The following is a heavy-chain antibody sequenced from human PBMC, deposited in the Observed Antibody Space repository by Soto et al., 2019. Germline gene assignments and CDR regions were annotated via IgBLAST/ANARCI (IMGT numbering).Heavy chain of an antibody. J-gene: IGHJ4*02. CDR2: ISYDGSNK. D-gene: IGHD3-3*01. CDR3: AKDGRRFLEWLLSIYFDY. CDR1: GFTFSSYG. V-gene: IGHV3-30*18. Sequence: VQLVESGGGVVQPGRSLRLSCAASGFTFSSYGMHWVRQAPGKGLEWVAVISYDGSNKYYADSVKGRFTISRDNSKTTLYLQMNSLRAEDTAVYYCAKDGRRFLEWLLSIYFDYWGQGTLVTVSS.